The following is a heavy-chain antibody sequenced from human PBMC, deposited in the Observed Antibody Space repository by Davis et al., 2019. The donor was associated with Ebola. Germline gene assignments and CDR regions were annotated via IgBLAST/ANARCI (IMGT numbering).Heavy chain of an antibody. CDR2: ISAYNGNT. CDR1: GYTFTSYG. D-gene: IGHD3-22*01. V-gene: IGHV1-18*04. J-gene: IGHJ4*02. CDR3: ATEYYYDTSGYYCYDY. Sequence: ASVKVSCKASGYTFTSYGISWVRQAPGQGLEWMGWISAYNGNTNYAQKLQGRVTMTTDTSTSTAYMELRSLRSDDTAVYYCATEYYYDTSGYYCYDYWGQGTLVTVSS.